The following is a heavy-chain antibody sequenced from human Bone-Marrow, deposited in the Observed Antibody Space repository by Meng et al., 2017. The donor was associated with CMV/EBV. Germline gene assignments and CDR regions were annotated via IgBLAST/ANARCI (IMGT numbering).Heavy chain of an antibody. CDR3: ARTYCSSTSCYRGYFQH. CDR2: IYYSGST. Sequence: GSLRLSCTVSGGSISSYYWSWIRQPPGKGLEWIGYIYYSGSTNYNPSLKSRVTISVDTSKNQFSLKLSSVTAADTAVYYCARTYCSSTSCYRGYFQHWGQGNLVNVDS. CDR1: GGSISSYY. J-gene: IGHJ1*01. V-gene: IGHV4-59*01. D-gene: IGHD2-2*02.